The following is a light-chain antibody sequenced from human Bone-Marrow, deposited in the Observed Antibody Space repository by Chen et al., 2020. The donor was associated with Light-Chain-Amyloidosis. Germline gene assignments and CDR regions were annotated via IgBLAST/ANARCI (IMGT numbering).Light chain of an antibody. CDR2: EVT. CDR1: SSDVGGDNH. V-gene: IGLV2-14*01. CDR3: SSYTITNTLV. J-gene: IGLJ1*01. Sequence: QSALLQPASVLGSPGPATTISCTGTSSDVGGDNHVSWYQQHPDKAPKLMIYEVTNRPSWVPDRFSGSKSDNTASLTISGLQTEDEADYFCSSYTITNTLVFGSGTRVTVL.